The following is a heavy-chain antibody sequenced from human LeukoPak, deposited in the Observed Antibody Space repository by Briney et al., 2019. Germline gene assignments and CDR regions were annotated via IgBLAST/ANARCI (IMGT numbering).Heavy chain of an antibody. V-gene: IGHV4-61*02. CDR2: IYTSGSS. Sequence: PSQTLSLTCTVSGDSISSTSYCWSWIRQPAGTGLEWIGRIYTSGSSDYNPSLKSRVTISVDTSKNHFSLKLSSVTAADTAVYYCARGYSGYGTRFDPWGQGTLVTVSS. D-gene: IGHD5-12*01. J-gene: IGHJ5*02. CDR1: GDSISSTSYC. CDR3: ARGYSGYGTRFDP.